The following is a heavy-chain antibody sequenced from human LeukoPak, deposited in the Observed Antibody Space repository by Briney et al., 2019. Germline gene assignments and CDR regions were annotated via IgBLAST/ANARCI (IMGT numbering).Heavy chain of an antibody. V-gene: IGHV3-9*01. CDR3: AKDIGIGPPPYYFDY. Sequence: PGRSLRLSCAASGFTFDDYAMHWVRQAPGKGLEGVSGISWNSGSIGYADSVKGRFTISRDNAKNSLYLQMNSLRAEDTALYYCAKDIGIGPPPYYFDYWGQGTLVTVSS. CDR2: ISWNSGSI. CDR1: GFTFDDYA. J-gene: IGHJ4*02.